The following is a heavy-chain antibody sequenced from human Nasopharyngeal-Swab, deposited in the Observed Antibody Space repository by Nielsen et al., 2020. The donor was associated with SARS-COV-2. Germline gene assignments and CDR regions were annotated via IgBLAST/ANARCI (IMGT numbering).Heavy chain of an antibody. D-gene: IGHD3-10*01. V-gene: IGHV4-38-2*02. CDR2: IYHSGST. Sequence: SENLSLTCTVSGYSISSGYYWGWIRQPPGKGLEWIGSIYHSGSTYYNPSLKSRVTISVDTSKNQFSLKLSSVTAADTAVYYCARDPPRFGELLPFDYWGQGTLVTVSS. J-gene: IGHJ4*02. CDR1: GYSISSGYY. CDR3: ARDPPRFGELLPFDY.